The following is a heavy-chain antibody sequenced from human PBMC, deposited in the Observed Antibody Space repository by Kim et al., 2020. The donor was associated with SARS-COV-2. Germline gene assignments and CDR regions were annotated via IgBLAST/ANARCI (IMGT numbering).Heavy chain of an antibody. CDR3: ARGGMVRAIWTDY. CDR2: IIPILGIA. Sequence: SVKVSCKASGGTFSSYAISWVRQAPGQGLEWMGRIIPILGIANYAQKFQGRVTITADKSTSTAYMELSSLRSEDTAVYYCARGGMVRAIWTDYWGQGTLVTVSS. J-gene: IGHJ4*02. D-gene: IGHD3-10*01. V-gene: IGHV1-69*04. CDR1: GGTFSSYA.